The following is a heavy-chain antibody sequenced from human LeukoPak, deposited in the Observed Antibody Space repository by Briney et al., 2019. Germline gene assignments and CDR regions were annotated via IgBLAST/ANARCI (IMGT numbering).Heavy chain of an antibody. V-gene: IGHV3-74*01. Sequence: GGSLRLSCEASGFTFDNSGMSWVRQAPGKGLVWVSRIKTDGSSTTYADSVKGRFTISRDNAKNTLYVQMNSLRAEDTAVYYCARGYSSGYATFDYWGQGTLVTVSS. CDR1: GFTFDNSG. CDR3: ARGYSSGYATFDY. D-gene: IGHD5-18*01. CDR2: IKTDGSST. J-gene: IGHJ4*02.